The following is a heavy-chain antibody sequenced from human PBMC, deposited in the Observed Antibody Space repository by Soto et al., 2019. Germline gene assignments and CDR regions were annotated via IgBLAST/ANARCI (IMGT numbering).Heavy chain of an antibody. V-gene: IGHV1-2*04. CDR1: GYTFTGYY. J-gene: IGHJ4*02. D-gene: IGHD3-10*01. CDR3: ARDARGDEAPMDY. CDR2: IDPNSGGT. Sequence: QVQLVQSGAEVKKPGASVKVSCKASGYTFTGYYMHWVRQAPGQGLEWMGWIDPNSGGTNYAQKFQGWVTMTRDTCISAAYMELSRLRSDDTAVYYCARDARGDEAPMDYWGQGTLVTVSS.